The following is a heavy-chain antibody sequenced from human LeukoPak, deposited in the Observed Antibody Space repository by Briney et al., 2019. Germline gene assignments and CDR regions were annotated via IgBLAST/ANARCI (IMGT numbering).Heavy chain of an antibody. D-gene: IGHD3-10*01. CDR1: GGSFSGYY. Sequence: PSETLSLTCAVYGGSFSGYYWSWIRQPPGKGLEWIGEINHSGSTNYNPSLKSRVTISLDTSQNQFSLKLSSVTAADTAVYYCARRHYFGSGSYRSSYYFMDVWGKGTTVTVSS. CDR3: ARRHYFGSGSYRSSYYFMDV. J-gene: IGHJ6*03. V-gene: IGHV4-34*01. CDR2: INHSGST.